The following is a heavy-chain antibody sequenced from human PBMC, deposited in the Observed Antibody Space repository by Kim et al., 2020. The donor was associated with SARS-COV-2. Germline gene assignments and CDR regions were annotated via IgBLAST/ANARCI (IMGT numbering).Heavy chain of an antibody. Sequence: ASVKVSCKASGYTFTGYYVHWVRQAPGQGLEWMGRINPNSGGTNYAQKFQGRVTMTRDTSITTAYMDLNRLRSDDTAVYYCARDLGAYVTYGMDVWGQGTKVTV. D-gene: IGHD5-12*01. J-gene: IGHJ6*02. V-gene: IGHV1-2*06. CDR2: INPNSGGT. CDR1: GYTFTGYY. CDR3: ARDLGAYVTYGMDV.